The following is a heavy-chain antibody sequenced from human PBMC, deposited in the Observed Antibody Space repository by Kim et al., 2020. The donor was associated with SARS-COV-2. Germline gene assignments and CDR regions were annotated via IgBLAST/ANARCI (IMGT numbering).Heavy chain of an antibody. D-gene: IGHD3-10*01. V-gene: IGHV3-48*04. CDR3: ARDQPITMVRGVIIALGYYYGMYV. J-gene: IGHJ6*02. CDR2: ISSSSSTI. Sequence: GGSLRLSCAASGFTFSSYSMNWVRQAPGKGLEWVSYISSSSSTIYYADSVKGRFTISTDNAKNSLYRQVNSLRAEDTAVYYCARDQPITMVRGVIIALGYYYGMYVWGQGTTVTVSS. CDR1: GFTFSSYS.